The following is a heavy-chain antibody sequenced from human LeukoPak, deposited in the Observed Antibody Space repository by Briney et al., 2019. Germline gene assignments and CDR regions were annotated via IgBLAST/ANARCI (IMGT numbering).Heavy chain of an antibody. Sequence: GESLKISCKGFGYSFSNYWIAWVRQVPGKGLEWMGIIYPGDSDTKYSPSFQGQVTMSADMSITTAYLQWNSLKASDTAIYYCARPRQDGWTDFHYWGQGTLVTVSS. J-gene: IGHJ4*02. CDR3: ARPRQDGWTDFHY. CDR1: GYSFSNYW. V-gene: IGHV5-51*01. D-gene: IGHD3/OR15-3a*01. CDR2: IYPGDSDT.